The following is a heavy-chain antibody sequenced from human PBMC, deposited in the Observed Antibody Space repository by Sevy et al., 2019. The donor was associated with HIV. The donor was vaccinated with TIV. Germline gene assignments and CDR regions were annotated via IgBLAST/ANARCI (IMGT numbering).Heavy chain of an antibody. CDR1: GYSFTELS. D-gene: IGHD3-10*01. V-gene: IGHV1-24*01. CDR2: FDPEEGKT. J-gene: IGHJ4*02. CDR3: ATAAYGAGIYGYFDY. Sequence: ASVKVSCKVSGYSFTELSMHWVRQAPGKGVEWMGGFDPEEGKTISVQKFQGRLTMTEDTSTDTAYMELSSLRSEDTAVYYCATAAYGAGIYGYFDYWGQGSLVTVSS.